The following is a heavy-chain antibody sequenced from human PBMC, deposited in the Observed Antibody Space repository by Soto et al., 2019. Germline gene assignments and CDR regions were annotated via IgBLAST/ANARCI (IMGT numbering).Heavy chain of an antibody. V-gene: IGHV4-30-4*01. CDR3: ARGVNVAYYDFWSGYTDWFDP. J-gene: IGHJ5*02. Sequence: QVQLQESGPGLVKPSQTLSLTCTVSGGSISSGDYYWSWIRQPPGKGLEWIGYIYYSGSTYYNPSLKSRVTISVDTSKNQFSLRLSSVTAADTAVYYCARGVNVAYYDFWSGYTDWFDPWGQGTLVTVSS. CDR2: IYYSGST. D-gene: IGHD3-3*01. CDR1: GGSISSGDYY.